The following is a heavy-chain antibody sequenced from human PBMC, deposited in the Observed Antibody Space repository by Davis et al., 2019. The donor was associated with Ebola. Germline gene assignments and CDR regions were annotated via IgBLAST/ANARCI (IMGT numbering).Heavy chain of an antibody. D-gene: IGHD6-13*01. Sequence: PGGSLRLSCAASGFTFSSYAMHWVRQAPGKGLEWVAVISYDGSNKYYADSVKGRFTISRDNSKNTLYLQMNSLRAEDTAVYYCACASSSWYGGAFDYWGQGTLVTVSS. CDR1: GFTFSSYA. CDR2: ISYDGSNK. V-gene: IGHV3-30*14. J-gene: IGHJ4*02. CDR3: ACASSSWYGGAFDY.